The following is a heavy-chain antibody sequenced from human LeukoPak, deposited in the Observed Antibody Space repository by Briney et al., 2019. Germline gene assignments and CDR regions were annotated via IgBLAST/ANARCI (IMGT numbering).Heavy chain of an antibody. D-gene: IGHD2-15*01. CDR1: GYTFTYSY. V-gene: IGHV1-2*02. CDR3: GRQYCSGGSCYLVDY. J-gene: IGHJ4*02. CDR2: INPNSGGT. Sequence: GASVKVSCKASGYTFTYSYIHWVRQAPGQGLEWMGWINPNSGGTNYAQKFQGRVTMTRDTSISTAYMELSRLRSDDTAIYYCGRQYCSGGSCYLVDYWGQGALVTVSS.